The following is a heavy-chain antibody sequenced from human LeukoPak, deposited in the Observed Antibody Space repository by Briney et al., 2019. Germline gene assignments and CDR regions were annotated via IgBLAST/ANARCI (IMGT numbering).Heavy chain of an antibody. J-gene: IGHJ3*02. CDR1: GFSFSDYY. V-gene: IGHV3-11*04. D-gene: IGHD3-3*01. CDR2: ISSSGSTI. Sequence: PGGSLRLSCAASGFSFSDYYMSWIRQAPGKGLEWVSYISSSGSTIYYADSVKGRFTISRDNAKNSLYLQMNSLRAEDTAVYYCARAASITIFGIDIWGQGTMVTVSS. CDR3: ARAASITIFGIDI.